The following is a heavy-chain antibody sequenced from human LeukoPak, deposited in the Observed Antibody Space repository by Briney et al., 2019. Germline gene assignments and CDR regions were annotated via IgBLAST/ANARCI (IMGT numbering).Heavy chain of an antibody. CDR2: IKQDGSEK. J-gene: IGHJ4*02. V-gene: IGHV3-7*01. CDR3: ASNTVTTFDY. D-gene: IGHD4-17*01. Sequence: GGSLRPSCAASGINFRASGMHWVRQAPGKGLEWVANIKQDGSEKYYVDSVKGRFTISRDNAKNSLYLQMNSLRAEDTAVYYCASNTVTTFDYWGQGTLVTVSS. CDR1: GINFRASG.